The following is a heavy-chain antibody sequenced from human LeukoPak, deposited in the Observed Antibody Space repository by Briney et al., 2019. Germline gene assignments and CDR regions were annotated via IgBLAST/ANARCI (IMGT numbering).Heavy chain of an antibody. D-gene: IGHD4-17*01. CDR3: AVTTRSRAFEY. V-gene: IGHV3-7*01. J-gene: IGHJ4*02. CDR1: GFTLRDYW. Sequence: GGSLRLPCTASGFTLRDYWMSWVRRDTGRGVACVANIRQDGGDFNCVVCVKGRFTIPRENARNALFLKKNNLRVEDTAMYYCAVTTRSRAFEYRGQRGL. CDR2: IRQDGGDF.